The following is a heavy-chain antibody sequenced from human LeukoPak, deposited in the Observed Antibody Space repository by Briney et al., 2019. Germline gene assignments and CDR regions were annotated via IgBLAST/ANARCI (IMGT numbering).Heavy chain of an antibody. CDR1: GFTFGDFG. CDR2: IFSGRST. J-gene: IGHJ5*02. V-gene: IGHV3-66*01. Sequence: GGSLRLSCAASGFTFGDFGMNWVRQAPGKGLEWVSVIFSGRSTYYAASVRGRFTISRDNSKNTLYLQMNSLRAEDTAAYYCARDLGSNWFDPWGQGTLVTVSS. D-gene: IGHD1-26*01. CDR3: ARDLGSNWFDP.